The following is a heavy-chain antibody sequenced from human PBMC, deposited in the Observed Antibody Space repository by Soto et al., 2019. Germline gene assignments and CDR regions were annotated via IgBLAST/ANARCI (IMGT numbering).Heavy chain of an antibody. V-gene: IGHV3-30-3*01. CDR3: ARELTSGGELDS. Sequence: QVQLVESGGDVVQPGRSLRLSCVASGFIFANYAIQWVRQPPGKGLDWVAVVSRDGNTKFYADSVKGRFTISRDNSKNMVFLQINSLRPEDTALYYCARELTSGGELDSWGQGTLVTVSP. D-gene: IGHD4-17*01. CDR2: VSRDGNTK. J-gene: IGHJ4*02. CDR1: GFIFANYA.